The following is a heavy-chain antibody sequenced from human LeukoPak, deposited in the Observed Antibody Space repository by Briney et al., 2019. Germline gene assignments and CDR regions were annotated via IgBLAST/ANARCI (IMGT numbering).Heavy chain of an antibody. D-gene: IGHD3-22*01. V-gene: IGHV3-23*01. J-gene: IGHJ4*02. CDR1: GFTFSSYG. Sequence: GGSLRLSCAASGFTFSSYGMSWVRQAPGKGLEWVSAISGSGGSTYYADSVKGRFTISRDNSKNTLYLQMSSLRAEDTAVYYCAKGSFLRITMIVVVITAFDYWGQGTLVTVSS. CDR2: ISGSGGST. CDR3: AKGSFLRITMIVVVITAFDY.